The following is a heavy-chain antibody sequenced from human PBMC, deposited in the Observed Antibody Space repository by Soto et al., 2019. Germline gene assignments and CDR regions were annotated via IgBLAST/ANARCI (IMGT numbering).Heavy chain of an antibody. V-gene: IGHV3-30*18. CDR1: GFTFSSYG. Sequence: VGSLRLSCAASGFTFSSYGMHWVRQAPGKGLEWVAVISYDGSNKYYADSVKGRFTISRDNSKNTLYLQMNSLRAEDTAVYYCAKDVVVGATTGLGDYYYYYGMDVWDQGTTVTVSS. CDR3: AKDVVVGATTGLGDYYYYYGMDV. CDR2: ISYDGSNK. D-gene: IGHD1-26*01. J-gene: IGHJ6*02.